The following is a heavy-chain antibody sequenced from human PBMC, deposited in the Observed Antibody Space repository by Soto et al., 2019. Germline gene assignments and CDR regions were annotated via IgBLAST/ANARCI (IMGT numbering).Heavy chain of an antibody. Sequence: KPSETLSLSCTVSGGSISSYYLSWIRQPPGKGLEWIGYIYYSGSTNYNPSLKSRVTISVDTSKNQFSLKLSSVTAADTAVYYCARICDGRPEYSSGWGTYYYYMYVWGQGTTVTVSS. CDR3: ARICDGRPEYSSGWGTYYYYMYV. J-gene: IGHJ6*03. V-gene: IGHV4-59*08. D-gene: IGHD6-19*01. CDR1: GGSISSYY. CDR2: IYYSGST.